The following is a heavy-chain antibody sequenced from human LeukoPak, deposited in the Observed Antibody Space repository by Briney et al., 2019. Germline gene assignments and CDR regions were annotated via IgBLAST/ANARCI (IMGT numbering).Heavy chain of an antibody. Sequence: SETLSLTCAVYGGSFSGYYWSWIRQPPGKGLEWIGEINHSGSTNYNPSLKSRVTISVDTSKNQFSLKLSSVTAADTAVYYCARVKWLRFPFDYWGQGTLITVSS. J-gene: IGHJ4*02. CDR2: INHSGST. D-gene: IGHD5-12*01. CDR3: ARVKWLRFPFDY. CDR1: GGSFSGYY. V-gene: IGHV4-34*01.